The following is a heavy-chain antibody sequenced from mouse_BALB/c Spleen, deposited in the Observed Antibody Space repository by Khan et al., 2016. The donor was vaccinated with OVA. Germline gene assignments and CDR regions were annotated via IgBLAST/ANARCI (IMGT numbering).Heavy chain of an antibody. D-gene: IGHD1-2*01. J-gene: IGHJ1*01. Sequence: QVQLNHSGPGLVAPSQSLSITCTVSGFSLTSYGVHWVRQPPGKGLEWLGVIWTGGSTNYNSALMSRLSISKDNSKSQVFLKMNSLQTDDTAMYYCARYYSHYGFSFDVSSAGPPFTVSS. CDR2: IWTGGST. CDR1: GFSLTSYG. CDR3: ARYYSHYGFSFDV. V-gene: IGHV2-9*02.